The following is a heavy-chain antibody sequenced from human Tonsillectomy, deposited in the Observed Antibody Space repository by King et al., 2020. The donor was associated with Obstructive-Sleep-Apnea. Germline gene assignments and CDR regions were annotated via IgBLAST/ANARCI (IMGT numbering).Heavy chain of an antibody. D-gene: IGHD3-22*01. J-gene: IGHJ3*02. CDR3: ARDIDNSGNGHFDI. CDR1: GGSISSGDYY. CDR2: ISYSGST. V-gene: IGHV4-31*03. Sequence: VQLQESGPGLVKPSQTLSLTCTVSGGSISSGDYYWTWIRQHPGKGLEWIGYISYSGSTYYSPSLKSRVTISVHTSKNQFSLNLRSVTAADTAVYYCARDIDNSGNGHFDIWGQGTMVTVSS.